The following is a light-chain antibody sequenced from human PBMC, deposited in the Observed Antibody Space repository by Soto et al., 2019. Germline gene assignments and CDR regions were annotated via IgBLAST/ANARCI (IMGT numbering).Light chain of an antibody. CDR3: EQYGRSPGYT. CDR2: VAS. J-gene: IGKJ2*01. V-gene: IGKV3-20*01. Sequence: EIVLTQSPGTLSSSPGERATLSCRASQSVSSSHLAWYQQKPGQAPRLLIYVASSRGSGIPDRISGSASGSDFTLTISRPEPEDFAVYYCEQYGRSPGYTLGQGTKLEIK. CDR1: QSVSSSH.